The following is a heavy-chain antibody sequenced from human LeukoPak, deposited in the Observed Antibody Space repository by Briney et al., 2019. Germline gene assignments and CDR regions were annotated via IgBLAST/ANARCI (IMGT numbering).Heavy chain of an antibody. CDR3: ARVATMVRGVILFDY. CDR2: IYYSGST. Sequence: PSETLSLTCTVSGGSISSGDYYWSWIRQPPGKGLEWIGYIYYSGSTYYNPSLKSRLTISVDTSKNQFSLKLSSVTAADTAVYYCARVATMVRGVILFDYWGQASLVTVSS. V-gene: IGHV4-30-4*01. J-gene: IGHJ4*01. D-gene: IGHD3-10*01. CDR1: GGSISSGDYY.